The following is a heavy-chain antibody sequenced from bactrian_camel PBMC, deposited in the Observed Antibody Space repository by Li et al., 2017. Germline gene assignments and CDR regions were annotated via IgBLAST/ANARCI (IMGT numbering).Heavy chain of an antibody. J-gene: IGHJ6*01. D-gene: IGHD5*01. V-gene: IGHV3S53*01. CDR1: RVVYCM. CDR2: IASDGRT. CDR3: AARFYGLCTFSRADFGN. Sequence: QLVESGGGSVQAGGSLRLTCAASRVVYCMAWFRQAPGKEREGVATIASDGRTSYADSVKGRFAISKDTVKNTYLQMNSLKPEDTAVYYCAARFYGLCTFSRADFGNWGQGTQVTVS.